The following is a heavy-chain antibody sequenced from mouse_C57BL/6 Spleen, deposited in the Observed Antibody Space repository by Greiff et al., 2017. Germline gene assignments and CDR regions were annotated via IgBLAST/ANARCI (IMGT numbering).Heavy chain of an antibody. V-gene: IGHV1-82*01. Sequence: QVQLQQSGPELVKPGASVKISCKASGYAFSSSWMNWVKQRPGKGLEWIGRIYPGDGDTNYNGKFKGKATLTADKSSSTAYMQLSSLTSEDSAVYFCAREGLRQVYAMDYWGQGTSVTVSS. J-gene: IGHJ4*01. D-gene: IGHD2-4*01. CDR2: IYPGDGDT. CDR3: AREGLRQVYAMDY. CDR1: GYAFSSSW.